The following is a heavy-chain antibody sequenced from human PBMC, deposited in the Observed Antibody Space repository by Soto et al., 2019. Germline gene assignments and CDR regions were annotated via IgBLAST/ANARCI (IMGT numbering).Heavy chain of an antibody. V-gene: IGHV3-33*01. D-gene: IGHD1-26*01. CDR3: ARYIDWYSNWSGIDY. Sequence: PGGSLRLCCAASGFTFSSYGMHWVRQAPGKGLEWVAVIWYDGSNKHYADPVKGRFTISRDNSKNTLSPQMNSLRAEDTAIYYCARYIDWYSNWSGIDYSGQGPLVTVSS. CDR1: GFTFSSYG. CDR2: IWYDGSNK. J-gene: IGHJ4*02.